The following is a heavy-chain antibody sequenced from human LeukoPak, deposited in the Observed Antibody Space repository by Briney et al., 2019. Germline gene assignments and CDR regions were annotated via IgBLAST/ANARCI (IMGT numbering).Heavy chain of an antibody. CDR2: ISSSSSTI. Sequence: GGSLRLSCAASGFTFSSYNMNWVRQAPGKGLEWVSYISSSSSTIYYADSVKGRFTISRDNAKNSLYLQMNSLRAEDTAVYYCARDQGWLRQPRNFDYWGQGTLVTVSS. CDR1: GFTFSSYN. J-gene: IGHJ4*02. CDR3: ARDQGWLRQPRNFDY. D-gene: IGHD5-12*01. V-gene: IGHV3-48*04.